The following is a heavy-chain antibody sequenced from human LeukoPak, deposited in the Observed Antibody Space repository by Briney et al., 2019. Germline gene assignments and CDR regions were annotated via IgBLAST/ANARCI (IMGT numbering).Heavy chain of an antibody. CDR3: ASDFWSGYYTPMGVNY. CDR1: GFTFSSYW. CDR2: INSDGNST. Sequence: SGGSLRLSCAASGFTFSSYWMHWVRQAPGKGLVWVSRINSDGNSTNYADSVKGRFTISRDNAKNTLYLQMNSLRAEDTAVYYCASDFWSGYYTPMGVNYWGQGTLVTVSS. D-gene: IGHD3-3*01. V-gene: IGHV3-74*01. J-gene: IGHJ4*02.